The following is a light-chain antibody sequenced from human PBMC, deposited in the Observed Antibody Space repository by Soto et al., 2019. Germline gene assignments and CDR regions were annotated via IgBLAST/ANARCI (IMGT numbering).Light chain of an antibody. V-gene: IGLV2-23*02. Sequence: QSALTQPASVSGSPGQSITISCTGTNSDLGTYNLVSWYQQHPGKAPKTIIYEVTKRPSGVSKRFSGSKSGNTASLTISGLQAEDEADYYWCSYVGRNIFYVLGTGTKLTVL. CDR2: EVT. CDR3: CSYVGRNIFYV. CDR1: NSDLGTYNL. J-gene: IGLJ1*01.